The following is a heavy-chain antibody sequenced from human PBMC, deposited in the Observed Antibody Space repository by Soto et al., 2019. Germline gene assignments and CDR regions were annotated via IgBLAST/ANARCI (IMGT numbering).Heavy chain of an antibody. Sequence: RASVKVSCKASGYNFTNYHIHWVRQAPGQGLEWMGWISSYTGNTYYQHTANTEYAQKFQGRVSLTTDTFTSTAYMELRGLRSDDTAVYYCARDVRGSVPSRIPYYFDYWGQGTLVTVSS. CDR2: ISSYTGNTYYQHTANT. J-gene: IGHJ4*02. D-gene: IGHD2-15*01. V-gene: IGHV1-18*04. CDR1: GYNFTNYH. CDR3: ARDVRGSVPSRIPYYFDY.